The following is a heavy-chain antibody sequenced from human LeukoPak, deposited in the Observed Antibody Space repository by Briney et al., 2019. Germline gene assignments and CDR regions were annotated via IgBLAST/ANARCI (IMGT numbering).Heavy chain of an antibody. CDR3: ARDTAAAGTGPGRYGMDV. Sequence: GGSLRLSCAASGFTFSSYSMNWVRQAPGKGLEWVSSISSSSYIYYADSVKGRFTISRDNAKNSLYLQINSLRAEDTAVYYCARDTAAAGTGPGRYGMDVWGKGTTVTVSS. CDR2: ISSSSYI. CDR1: GFTFSSYS. V-gene: IGHV3-21*01. J-gene: IGHJ6*04. D-gene: IGHD6-13*01.